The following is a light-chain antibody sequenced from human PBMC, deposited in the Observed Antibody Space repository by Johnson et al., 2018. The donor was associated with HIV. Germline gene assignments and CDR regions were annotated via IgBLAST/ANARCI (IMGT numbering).Light chain of an antibody. CDR1: SSNIGKNY. J-gene: IGLJ1*01. CDR3: ATWDSSLRWV. Sequence: QSVLTQPPSASAAPGQKVTISCSGSSSNIGKNYVSWYQQFPGTAPKLLIYENNKRPSGIPERFSGSKSGTSATLGITGLQTGDEADYYCATWDSSLRWVFGTGTKVTVL. V-gene: IGLV1-51*02. CDR2: ENN.